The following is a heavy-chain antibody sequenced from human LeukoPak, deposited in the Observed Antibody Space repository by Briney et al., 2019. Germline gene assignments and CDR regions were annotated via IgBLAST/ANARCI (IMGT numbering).Heavy chain of an antibody. CDR3: ARDMSTIFGVVIQDPFFDI. Sequence: PSETLSLTCTVSGGSISSYYWSWIRQPPGKGLEWIGYIYYSGSTNYNPSLKSRVTISVDTSKNQFSLKLSSVTAADTAVYYCARDMSTIFGVVIQDPFFDIWGQGTMVTVSS. V-gene: IGHV4-59*01. CDR2: IYYSGST. CDR1: GGSISSYY. J-gene: IGHJ3*02. D-gene: IGHD3-3*01.